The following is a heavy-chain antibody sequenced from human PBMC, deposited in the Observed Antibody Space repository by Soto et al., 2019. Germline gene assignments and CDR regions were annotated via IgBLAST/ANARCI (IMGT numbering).Heavy chain of an antibody. D-gene: IGHD2-15*01. Sequence: QVQLQESGPGLVKPSGTLSLTCAVAGGSISDNWWSWVRQAPGKGLEWIGEIYHSGTTYYNPSLKCRVIILVDTSASQISLTLSSVTAADTAVYYCARHVAVPRTRGFDYWGQGALVAVSS. CDR2: IYHSGTT. J-gene: IGHJ4*02. CDR1: GGSISDNW. V-gene: IGHV4-4*02. CDR3: ARHVAVPRTRGFDY.